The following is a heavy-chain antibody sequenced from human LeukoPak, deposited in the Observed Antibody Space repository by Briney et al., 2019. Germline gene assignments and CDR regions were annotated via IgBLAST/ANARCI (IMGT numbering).Heavy chain of an antibody. CDR3: AKDNGGAFDI. Sequence: GGSLRLSXAASGFTFDDYAMHWVRQAPGKGLEWVSGISWNSGSIGYADSVKGRFTISRDNAKNSLYLQMNSLRAEDMALYYCAKDNGGAFDIWGQGTMVTVSS. D-gene: IGHD3-3*01. J-gene: IGHJ3*02. V-gene: IGHV3-9*03. CDR2: ISWNSGSI. CDR1: GFTFDDYA.